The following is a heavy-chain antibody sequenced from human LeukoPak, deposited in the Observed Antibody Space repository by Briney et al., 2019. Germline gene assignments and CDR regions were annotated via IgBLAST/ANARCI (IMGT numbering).Heavy chain of an antibody. CDR1: GYSFASYW. CDR2: IYPGDSDT. D-gene: IGHD3-22*01. J-gene: IGHJ5*02. CDR3: ARLYYYDSSGYANWFDP. Sequence: GESLKISCKGSGYSFASYWIGWVRQMPGKGLEWMGIIYPGDSDTRYSPSFQGQVTISADKSISTAYLQWSSLKASDTAMYYCARLYYYDSSGYANWFDPWGQGTLVTVSS. V-gene: IGHV5-51*01.